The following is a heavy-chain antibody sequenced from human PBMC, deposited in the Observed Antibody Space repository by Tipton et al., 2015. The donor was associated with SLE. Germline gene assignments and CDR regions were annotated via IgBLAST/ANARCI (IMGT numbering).Heavy chain of an antibody. CDR2: IYYTGSA. CDR1: GGSISSATYY. J-gene: IGHJ4*02. CDR3: ARDVGGYNTGWFPYYFDY. V-gene: IGHV4-39*07. Sequence: TLSLTCTVSGGSISSATYYWGWIRQPPGKGLEWIGSIYYTGSAYYNPSLKSRVIISVDPSKNQFSLKVTSVTAADTAVYYCARDVGGYNTGWFPYYFDYWGQGTLVTVSS. D-gene: IGHD2-8*02.